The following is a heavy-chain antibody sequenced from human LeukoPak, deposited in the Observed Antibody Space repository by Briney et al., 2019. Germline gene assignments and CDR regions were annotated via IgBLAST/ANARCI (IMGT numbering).Heavy chain of an antibody. V-gene: IGHV1-46*01. D-gene: IGHD3-22*01. CDR3: ARDRVANYYDSSGYRSRSYAFDI. J-gene: IGHJ3*02. CDR1: GYTFTSYY. Sequence: ASVKVSCKASGYTFTSYYMHWVRQAPGQGLEWMGIINPSGGSTSYAQKFQGRVTMTRGMSTSTVYMELSSLRSEDTAVYYCARDRVANYYDSSGYRSRSYAFDIWGQGTMVTVSS. CDR2: INPSGGST.